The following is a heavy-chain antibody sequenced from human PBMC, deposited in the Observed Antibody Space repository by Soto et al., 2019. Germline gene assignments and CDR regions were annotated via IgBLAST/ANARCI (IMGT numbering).Heavy chain of an antibody. CDR2: ISGGGGST. V-gene: IGHV3-23*01. Sequence: GGSLRLSCAASGFTFSTYAMNWVRQAPGKGLEWVSAISGGGGSTYYADSVKGRVTISRDNSKNTLYLQMNSLRAEDTAVYYCAKVSLGALTFTDYYYYGLDVWGQGTRVTVSS. D-gene: IGHD1-26*01. CDR3: AKVSLGALTFTDYYYYGLDV. CDR1: GFTFSTYA. J-gene: IGHJ6*02.